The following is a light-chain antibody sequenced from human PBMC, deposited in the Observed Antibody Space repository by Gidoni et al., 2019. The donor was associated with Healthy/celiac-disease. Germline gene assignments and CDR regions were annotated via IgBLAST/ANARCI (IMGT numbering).Light chain of an antibody. J-gene: IGLJ1*01. CDR3: QSADSSGTQYV. V-gene: IGLV3-25*02. CDR1: ALPKQY. CDR2: KGS. Sequence: SYELTPPPSVSVSPGQTARITCSGDALPKQYAYWYQQKPGQAPVLVIYKGSERPSGIPERFSGSSSGTTVTLTISGVQAEDEADYYCQSADSSGTQYVFGTGTKVTVL.